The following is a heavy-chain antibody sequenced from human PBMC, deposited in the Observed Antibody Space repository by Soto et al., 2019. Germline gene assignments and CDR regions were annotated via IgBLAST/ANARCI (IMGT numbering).Heavy chain of an antibody. CDR2: ISGSGGST. J-gene: IGHJ4*02. V-gene: IGHV3-23*01. Sequence: EVQLLESGGGLVQPGGSLRLSCAASGFTFSSYAMSWVRQAPGKGLEWVSGISGSGGSTYYADSVKGRFTISRDNSKNTLYLQMNSLRAEDTAVYYCAKAGSDFWSGYTSYYFDYWGQGTLVTVSS. CDR3: AKAGSDFWSGYTSYYFDY. CDR1: GFTFSSYA. D-gene: IGHD3-3*01.